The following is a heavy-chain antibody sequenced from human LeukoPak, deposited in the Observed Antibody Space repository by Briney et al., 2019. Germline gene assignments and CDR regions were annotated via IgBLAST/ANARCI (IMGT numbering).Heavy chain of an antibody. V-gene: IGHV4-4*07. CDR1: GGSISSYY. J-gene: IGHJ6*02. Sequence: PSETLSLTCTVSGGSISSYYWSWIRQPAEKGLEWLGRIYSSGSTNYNPSLKSRVTLSVDTSKNQFSLKLSSVTAADTAVYYCARGQFNYGSGSYYYYGMDVWGQGTTVTVSS. CDR2: IYSSGST. CDR3: ARGQFNYGSGSYYYYGMDV. D-gene: IGHD3-10*01.